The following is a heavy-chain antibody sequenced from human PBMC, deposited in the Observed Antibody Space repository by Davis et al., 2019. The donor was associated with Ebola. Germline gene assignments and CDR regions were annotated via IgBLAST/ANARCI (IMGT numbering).Heavy chain of an antibody. V-gene: IGHV4-34*01. Sequence: MPSATLSLTCAVYAGSFSGYYWSWIRQPPGKGLEWLVEINHSGSTNYNPSLKSRVTISVDTSKNQFSLKLSSVTAADTAVYYCARALGYCRFDPWGQGTLVTVSS. CDR2: INHSGST. J-gene: IGHJ5*02. CDR3: ARALGYCRFDP. D-gene: IGHD2-15*01. CDR1: AGSFSGYY.